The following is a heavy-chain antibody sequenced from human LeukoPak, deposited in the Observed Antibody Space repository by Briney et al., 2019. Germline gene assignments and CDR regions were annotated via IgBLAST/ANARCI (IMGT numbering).Heavy chain of an antibody. CDR1: GFTLSSYA. CDR2: ISGSGGST. J-gene: IGHJ4*02. CDR3: AKDLAYDYVWGSYLD. Sequence: GGSLRLSCAASGFTLSSYAMSWVRQAPGKGLEWVSAISGSGGSTYYADSVKGRFTISRDNSKNTLYLQMNSLRAEDTAVYYCAKDLAYDYVWGSYLDWGQGTLVTVSS. V-gene: IGHV3-23*01. D-gene: IGHD3-16*01.